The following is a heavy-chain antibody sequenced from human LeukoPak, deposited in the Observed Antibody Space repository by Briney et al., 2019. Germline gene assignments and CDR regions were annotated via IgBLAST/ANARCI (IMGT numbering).Heavy chain of an antibody. D-gene: IGHD1-1*01. J-gene: IGHJ6*03. CDR1: GFTFSSYA. CDR2: ISGSGGST. CDR3: AKRDTTYYYWYMDV. V-gene: IGHV3-23*01. Sequence: GGSLRLSCAASGFTFSSYAMSWVRLAPGKGLEWVSAISGSGGSTYYADSVKGRFTISRDNSKNTLYLQMNSLRAEDTAVYYCAKRDTTYYYWYMDVWGKGTTVTVSS.